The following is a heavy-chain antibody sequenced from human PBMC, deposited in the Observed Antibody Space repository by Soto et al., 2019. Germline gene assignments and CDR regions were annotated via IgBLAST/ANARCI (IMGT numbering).Heavy chain of an antibody. D-gene: IGHD3-10*01. CDR2: INHSGST. CDR1: GGSFSGYY. V-gene: IGHV4-34*01. J-gene: IGHJ5*02. CDR3: ARGGGPVYYYGSGSYYKKQNWFDP. Sequence: PSETLSLTCAVYGGSFSGYYWSWIRQPPGKGLEWIGEINHSGSTNYNPSLKSRVTISVDTSKNQFSLKLSSVTAADTAVYYCARGGGPVYYYGSGSYYKKQNWFDPWGQGTLVTVSS.